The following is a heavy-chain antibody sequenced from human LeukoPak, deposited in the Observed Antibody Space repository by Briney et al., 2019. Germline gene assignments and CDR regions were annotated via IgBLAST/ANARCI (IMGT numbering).Heavy chain of an antibody. CDR2: ITSSSGYI. CDR3: AREIVTSTSFDY. J-gene: IGHJ4*02. Sequence: GGSLTLSCAASGFTFSSYSMNWVRQAPGKGLEWVSSITSSSGYIYYADSVKGRFTISRDNAKKSLYLQMNSLRAEDTAVYYCAREIVTSTSFDYWGQGTLVAVSS. D-gene: IGHD5-12*01. V-gene: IGHV3-21*01. CDR1: GFTFSSYS.